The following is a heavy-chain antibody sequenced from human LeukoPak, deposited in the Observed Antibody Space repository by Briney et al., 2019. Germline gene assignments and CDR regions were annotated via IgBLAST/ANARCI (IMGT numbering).Heavy chain of an antibody. V-gene: IGHV4-34*01. CDR2: INHSGST. D-gene: IGHD2-15*01. J-gene: IGHJ6*02. Sequence: SETPSLTCAVYGGSFSGYYWSWIRQPPGKGLEWIGGINHSGSTNYNPSLKSRVTISVDTSKNQFSLKLSSVTAADTAVYYCARGPYIVVVVAPYYYYYGMDVWGQGTTVTVSS. CDR1: GGSFSGYY. CDR3: ARGPYIVVVVAPYYYYYGMDV.